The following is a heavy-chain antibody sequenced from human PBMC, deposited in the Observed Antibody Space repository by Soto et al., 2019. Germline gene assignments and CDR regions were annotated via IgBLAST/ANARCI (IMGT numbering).Heavy chain of an antibody. V-gene: IGHV4-59*01. CDR1: GGSISSYY. Sequence: QVQLQESGPGLVKPSETLSLTCSVSGGSISSYYWSWLRQPPGKGLEWIGYVYYTGSTNYNPSLKSRLTISLDTSKNQFSLKLTSVTAADTAVYYCARRVVSSGSRDALDIWGQGTMVTVSS. CDR3: ARRVVSSGSRDALDI. CDR2: VYYTGST. J-gene: IGHJ3*02. D-gene: IGHD3-22*01.